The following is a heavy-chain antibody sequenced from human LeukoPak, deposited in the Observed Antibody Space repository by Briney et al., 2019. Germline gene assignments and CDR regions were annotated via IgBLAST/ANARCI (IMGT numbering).Heavy chain of an antibody. CDR2: IKEDGSEK. D-gene: IGHD2-15*01. CDR1: GFTFDDYW. Sequence: PGGSLRLSCAASGFTFDDYWMSWVRQAPGKRLEWVANIKEDGSEKNYVDSVKGRFTISRDNSKNTLYLQMNSLRAEDTAVYYCAKPGAATHYYYYYMDVWGKGTTVTISS. V-gene: IGHV3-7*01. J-gene: IGHJ6*03. CDR3: AKPGAATHYYYYYMDV.